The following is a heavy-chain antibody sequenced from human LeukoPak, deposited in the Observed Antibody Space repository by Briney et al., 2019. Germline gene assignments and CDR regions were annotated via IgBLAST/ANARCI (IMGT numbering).Heavy chain of an antibody. CDR1: GFTFSSYS. Sequence: PGGSLRLSCAASGFTFSSYSMNWVRQAPGKGLEWVSSINSSSSYIYYADSVKGRFTISRDNDKNSLYLQMNSLRAEDTAVYYCERIHDYGDYGFPYYYYMDVWGKGTTVTISS. CDR2: INSSSSYI. V-gene: IGHV3-21*01. J-gene: IGHJ6*03. CDR3: ERIHDYGDYGFPYYYYMDV. D-gene: IGHD4-17*01.